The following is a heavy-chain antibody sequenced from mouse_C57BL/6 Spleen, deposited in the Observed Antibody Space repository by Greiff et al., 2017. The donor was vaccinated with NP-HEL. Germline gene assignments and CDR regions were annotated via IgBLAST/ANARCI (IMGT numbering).Heavy chain of an antibody. J-gene: IGHJ4*01. D-gene: IGHD1-1*01. CDR1: GFNIKDDY. CDR2: IDPEDGDT. Sequence: VQLQQSGAELVRPGASVKLSCTASGFNIKDDYMHWVKQRPEQGLEWIGWIDPEDGDTEYASKFQGKATITADTSSTTAYLQLSSLTSEDTAVYYCYYSSFRYGYWGQGTSVTVSS. V-gene: IGHV14-4*01. CDR3: YYSSFRYGY.